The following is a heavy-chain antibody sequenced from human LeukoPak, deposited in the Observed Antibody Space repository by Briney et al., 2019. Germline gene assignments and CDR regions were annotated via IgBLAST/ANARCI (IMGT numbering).Heavy chain of an antibody. Sequence: GGSLRLSCAASGFTFSTYSMKWVRQAPGKGLEWVSYISDSGAMYYADSVRGRFTISSENDQNSLFLQMNSLRAEDTAVYYCARDGGYRGYDADCWGQGTLVTVSS. V-gene: IGHV3-48*01. J-gene: IGHJ4*02. CDR1: GFTFSTYS. CDR3: ARDGGYRGYDADC. CDR2: ISDSGAM. D-gene: IGHD5-12*01.